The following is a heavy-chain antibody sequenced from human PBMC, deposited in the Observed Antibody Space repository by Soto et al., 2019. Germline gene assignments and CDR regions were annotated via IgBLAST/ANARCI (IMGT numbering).Heavy chain of an antibody. D-gene: IGHD2-15*01. CDR1: GFTFSSYA. CDR3: AKRRGAGGHFDY. J-gene: IGHJ4*02. V-gene: IGHV3-23*01. Sequence: DVQLLESGGGLVQPEGSLRLSCAGSGFTFSSYAMGWVRQGPGKGLEWVAVVSIGGSTHYADSVRGRFTISRDNSKNTLSLQMNRLTAEDTDVYFCAKRRGAGGHFDYWGQGALVTVPS. CDR2: VSIGGST.